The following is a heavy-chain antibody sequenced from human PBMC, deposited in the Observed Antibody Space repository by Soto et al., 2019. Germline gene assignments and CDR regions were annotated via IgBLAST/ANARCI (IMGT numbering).Heavy chain of an antibody. D-gene: IGHD3-9*01. J-gene: IGHJ6*02. CDR3: ARDIGDDILTGYSTFTGMDV. Sequence: GASVKVSCKASGGTFSSYAISWVRQAPGQGLEWMGGIIPIFGTANYAQKFQGRVTITADESTSTAYMELSSLRSEDTAVYYCARDIGDDILTGYSTFTGMDVWGQGTTVTVSS. CDR1: GGTFSSYA. CDR2: IIPIFGTA. V-gene: IGHV1-69*13.